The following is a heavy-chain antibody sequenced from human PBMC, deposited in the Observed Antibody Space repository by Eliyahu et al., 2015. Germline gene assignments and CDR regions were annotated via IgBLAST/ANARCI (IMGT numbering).Heavy chain of an antibody. CDR3: AREVRGSSVGEFDY. CDR1: GFTFSSYE. V-gene: IGHV3-13*01. D-gene: IGHD1-26*01. J-gene: IGHJ4*02. CDR2: IGTAGDT. Sequence: EVQLVESGGGLVQPGGSLXLSCAASGFTFSSYEMHWVRQATGKGLEWVSAIGTAGDTYYPGSVRGRFTISRENAKNSFYLQMNSLRAGDTAVYYCAREVRGSSVGEFDYWGQGTLVTVSS.